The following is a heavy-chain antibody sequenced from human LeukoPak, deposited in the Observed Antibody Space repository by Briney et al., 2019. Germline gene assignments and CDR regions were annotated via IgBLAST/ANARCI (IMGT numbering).Heavy chain of an antibody. V-gene: IGHV3-7*01. CDR2: ISQDGSVQ. CDR1: NFTFSTYW. D-gene: IGHD2-8*02. CDR3: ARDGIMSYTGGFSFDY. Sequence: GGSLRLSCAASNFTFSTYWMTWVRQAPGKGLEWVAIISQDGSVQHYVDSVKDRFTISRDNAKNSLYLQMNSLGAEDTAVYYCARDGIMSYTGGFSFDYWGQGALVTVSS. J-gene: IGHJ4*02.